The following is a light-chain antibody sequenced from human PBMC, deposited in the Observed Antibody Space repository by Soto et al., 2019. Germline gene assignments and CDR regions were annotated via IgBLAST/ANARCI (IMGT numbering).Light chain of an antibody. CDR2: GAS. Sequence: EIVLTQSPGTLSFSPGERATLSCRASQSISSSYLAWYPQKPGQAPRLLVYGASSRATGIPDRFSGSGSGTDFTLTISRLEPEDFALYYCQQYSSTFWTFGQGKKVEIK. V-gene: IGKV3-20*01. CDR3: QQYSSTFWT. CDR1: QSISSSY. J-gene: IGKJ1*01.